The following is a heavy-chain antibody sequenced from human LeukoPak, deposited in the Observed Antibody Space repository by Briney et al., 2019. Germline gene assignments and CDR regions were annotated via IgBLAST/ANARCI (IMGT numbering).Heavy chain of an antibody. CDR1: GFTFSSYG. V-gene: IGHV3-33*06. Sequence: GRSLRLSCAASGFTFSSYGMHWVRQAPGKGLEWVAVIWYDGSNKYYAGSVKGRFTISRDNSKNTLYLQMNSLRAEDTAVYYCAKDRGPDSSGYYNFDYWGQGTLVTVSS. CDR3: AKDRGPDSSGYYNFDY. D-gene: IGHD3-22*01. CDR2: IWYDGSNK. J-gene: IGHJ4*02.